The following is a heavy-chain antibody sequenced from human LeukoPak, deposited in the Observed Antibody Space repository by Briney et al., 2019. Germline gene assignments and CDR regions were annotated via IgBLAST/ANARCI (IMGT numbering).Heavy chain of an antibody. J-gene: IGHJ4*02. CDR2: IYWNDDK. CDR1: GFSLSTSGVG. V-gene: IGHV2-5*01. CDR3: AHSYFDWFIDYDPSYYFDY. Sequence: SGPTLVKPTQTLTLTCTFSGFSLSTSGVGVGWIRQPPGKALEWLALIYWNDDKRYSPSLKSRLTITKDTSKNQVVLTMTNMDPVDTATYYCAHSYFDWFIDYDPSYYFDYWGQGTLVTVSS. D-gene: IGHD3-9*01.